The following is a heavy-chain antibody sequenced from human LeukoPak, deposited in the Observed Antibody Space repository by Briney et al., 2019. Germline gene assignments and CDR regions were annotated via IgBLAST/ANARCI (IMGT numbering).Heavy chain of an antibody. Sequence: PSETLSLTCTVSGGSISSYYWSWIRQPPGKGLEWIGYIYYSGSTNYNPSLKSRVTISVDTSKNQFSLKLSSVTAADTAVYYCARCRSSGWRAPRYYFDYWGQGTLVTVSS. J-gene: IGHJ4*02. CDR2: IYYSGST. D-gene: IGHD6-19*01. V-gene: IGHV4-59*12. CDR1: GGSISSYY. CDR3: ARCRSSGWRAPRYYFDY.